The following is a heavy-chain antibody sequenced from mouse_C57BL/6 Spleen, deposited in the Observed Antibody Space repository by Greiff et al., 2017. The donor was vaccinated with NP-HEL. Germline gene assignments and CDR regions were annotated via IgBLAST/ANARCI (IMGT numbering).Heavy chain of an antibody. D-gene: IGHD2-3*01. V-gene: IGHV1-64*01. Sequence: QVQLQQPGAELVKPGASVKLSCKASGYTFTSYWMHWVKQRPGQGLEWIGMIHPNSGSTNYNEKFKSKATLTVDKSSSTAYMQLSSLTSEDSAVYYCARNDGYYVDYYAMDYWGQGTSVTVSS. J-gene: IGHJ4*01. CDR1: GYTFTSYW. CDR3: ARNDGYYVDYYAMDY. CDR2: IHPNSGST.